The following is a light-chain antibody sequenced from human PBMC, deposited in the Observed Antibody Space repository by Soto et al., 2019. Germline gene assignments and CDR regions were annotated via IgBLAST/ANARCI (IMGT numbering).Light chain of an antibody. V-gene: IGKV3D-20*01. Sequence: EIVLTQSPATLSLSPGERATLSCGASQSVSSSYVAWYQQKAGLAPRLLIYDASSRATGVPDRFSGSRSGSDVTLTIGGLEREDWAVWCGQQYDNSCPLSFGGGAKVEIK. CDR3: QQYDNSCPLS. CDR2: DAS. CDR1: QSVSSSY. J-gene: IGKJ4*01.